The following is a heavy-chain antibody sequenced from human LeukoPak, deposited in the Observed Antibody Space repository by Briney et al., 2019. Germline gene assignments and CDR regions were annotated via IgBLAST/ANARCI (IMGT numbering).Heavy chain of an antibody. CDR2: INHSGST. D-gene: IGHD5-24*01. V-gene: IGHV4-34*01. Sequence: SETLSLTCAVYGGSFSGYYWSWIRDPPGKGREWSGEINHSGSTTYNPSLKSRVTISVDTSKNQSSLKLSSVTAADTAVYYCARGRQRRYKNERNNWFDPWGQGTLVTVSS. CDR3: ARGRQRRYKNERNNWFDP. J-gene: IGHJ5*02. CDR1: GGSFSGYY.